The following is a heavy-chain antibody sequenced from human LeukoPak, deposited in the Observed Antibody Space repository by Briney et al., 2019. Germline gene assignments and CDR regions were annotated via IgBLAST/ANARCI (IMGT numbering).Heavy chain of an antibody. D-gene: IGHD5-18*01. J-gene: IGHJ6*02. CDR1: GYTLTELS. V-gene: IGHV1-24*01. CDR3: ARGLVWGQLWFSYYYYYGMDV. Sequence: EASVKVSCKVSGYTLTELSMHWVRQAPGKGLEWMGGFDPEDGETVYAQKFQDRFTMTEDTSTDTAYMELRSLRSDDTAVYYCARGLVWGQLWFSYYYYYGMDVWGQGTTVTVSS. CDR2: FDPEDGET.